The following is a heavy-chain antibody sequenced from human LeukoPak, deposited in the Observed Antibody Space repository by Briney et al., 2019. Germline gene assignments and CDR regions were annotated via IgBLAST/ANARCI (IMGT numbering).Heavy chain of an antibody. CDR2: ISAYNGNT. V-gene: IGHV1-18*01. Sequence: GASVKVSCKASGYTFTSYGISWVRQAPGQGLEWMGWISAYNGNTNYAQKLQGRVTMTTDTSTSTVYMELSSLRSEDTAVYYCARDGEDSGGTVLWGAFDIWGQGTMVTVSS. J-gene: IGHJ3*02. D-gene: IGHD2-15*01. CDR3: ARDGEDSGGTVLWGAFDI. CDR1: GYTFTSYG.